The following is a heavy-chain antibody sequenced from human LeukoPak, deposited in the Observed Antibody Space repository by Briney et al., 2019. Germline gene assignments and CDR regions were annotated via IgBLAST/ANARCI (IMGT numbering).Heavy chain of an antibody. Sequence: GGSLRLSCAASGFTFSSYEMNWVRQAPGKGLEWVSYISSSGSTIYYADSVKGRFTISRDNAKNSLYLQMNSLRAEDTAVYYCARVRDGYNPAGYYYYYMDVWGKGTTVTISS. CDR1: GFTFSSYE. CDR3: ARVRDGYNPAGYYYYYMDV. CDR2: ISSSGSTI. V-gene: IGHV3-48*03. J-gene: IGHJ6*03. D-gene: IGHD5-24*01.